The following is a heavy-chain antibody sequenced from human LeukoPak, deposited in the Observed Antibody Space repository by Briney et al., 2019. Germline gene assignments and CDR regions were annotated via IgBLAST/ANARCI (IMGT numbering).Heavy chain of an antibody. D-gene: IGHD1-26*01. Sequence: SETLSLTCAVSGGSISSGGYSWSWIRQPPGKGLEWIGYIYHSGSTYYNPSLKSRVTISVGRSKNEFSLKLSSVTAADTAVYYCVRGSYGHFDYWGQGTLVTVSS. CDR2: IYHSGST. J-gene: IGHJ4*02. V-gene: IGHV4-30-2*01. CDR3: VRGSYGHFDY. CDR1: GGSISSGGYS.